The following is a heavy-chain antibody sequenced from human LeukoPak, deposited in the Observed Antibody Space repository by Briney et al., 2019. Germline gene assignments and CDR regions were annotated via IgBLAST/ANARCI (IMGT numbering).Heavy chain of an antibody. CDR3: AREGSQEYFDY. CDR1: GGSISSYY. CDR2: IYYSGGT. Sequence: SETLSLTSTVSGGSISSYYWSWIRQPPGKGLEWIGYIYYSGGTNYNPSLKSRVTISVDTSKNQFSLKLSSVTAADTAVYYCAREGSQEYFDYWGQGTLVTVSS. D-gene: IGHD6-19*01. J-gene: IGHJ4*02. V-gene: IGHV4-59*01.